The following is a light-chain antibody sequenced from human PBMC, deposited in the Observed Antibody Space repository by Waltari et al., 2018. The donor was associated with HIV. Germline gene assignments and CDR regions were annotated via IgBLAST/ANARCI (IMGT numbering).Light chain of an antibody. V-gene: IGLV3-21*04. CDR2: DDS. Sequence: SYVLTQPTSVSVAPGKTARLTCGGDNIGSKSVHWYQQKPGQAPVLVIYDDSDRPSGIPGRFSGANSGNTATLTIRRVEAGDEADYYCQVWDSSSDLNWVFGGGTKLTVL. CDR1: NIGSKS. J-gene: IGLJ3*02. CDR3: QVWDSSSDLNWV.